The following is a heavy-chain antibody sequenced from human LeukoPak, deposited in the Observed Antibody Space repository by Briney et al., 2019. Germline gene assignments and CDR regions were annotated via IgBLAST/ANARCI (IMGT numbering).Heavy chain of an antibody. V-gene: IGHV1-8*01. CDR2: MNPNSGNT. CDR3: ARYSGWNDAFDI. CDR1: GYTFTSYD. D-gene: IGHD6-19*01. Sequence: ASAKVSCKASGYTFTSYDINWVRQATGQGLEWMGWMNPNSGNTGYAQKFQGRVTMTRNTSISTAYMELSSLRSEDTAVYYCARYSGWNDAFDIWGQGTMVTVSS. J-gene: IGHJ3*02.